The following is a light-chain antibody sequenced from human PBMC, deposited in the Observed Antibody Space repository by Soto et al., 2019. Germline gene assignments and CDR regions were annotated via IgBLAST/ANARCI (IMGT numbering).Light chain of an antibody. V-gene: IGKV3-20*01. CDR3: QQYDYLVT. CDR1: QSVSSSF. J-gene: IGKJ1*01. CDR2: GTS. Sequence: EIVLTQSPGTLALSPGERATLSCRASQSVSSSFLAWYQQKLGQAPRLLIYGTSSRATGIPDRFSGSGSGTDFTLTITTLEPEDLAVYYCQQYDYLVTFGQGTKVEIK.